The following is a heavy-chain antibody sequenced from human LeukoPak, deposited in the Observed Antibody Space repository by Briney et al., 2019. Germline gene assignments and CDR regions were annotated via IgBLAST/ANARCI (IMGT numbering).Heavy chain of an antibody. Sequence: SETLSLTCSVSGGSMSSYYWSWIRQSPGKGLEWIGYIYHSGSTDYNSSLKSRVTISEDTSKKQFSLKVSSVTAADTAVYYCAKTNLKDIVVVVAATSFDYWGQGTLVTVSS. CDR2: IYHSGST. J-gene: IGHJ4*02. CDR3: AKTNLKDIVVVVAATSFDY. V-gene: IGHV4-59*01. CDR1: GGSMSSYY. D-gene: IGHD2-15*01.